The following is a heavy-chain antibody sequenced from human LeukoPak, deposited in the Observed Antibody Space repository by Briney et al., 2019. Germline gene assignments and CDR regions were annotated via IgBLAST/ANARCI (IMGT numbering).Heavy chain of an antibody. Sequence: SETLSLTCTVSGGSISSSTYYWGWIRQPPGKGLEWIGNIYYSGDTYYNPSLKSRVIISVDTSKNQLSLKLSSVTAADTAVYYCASNPIDYYDWSGFANEVWFDPWGQGILVTVSS. CDR3: ASNPIDYYDWSGFANEVWFDP. CDR2: IYYSGDT. D-gene: IGHD3-22*01. V-gene: IGHV4-39*01. CDR1: GGSISSSTYY. J-gene: IGHJ5*02.